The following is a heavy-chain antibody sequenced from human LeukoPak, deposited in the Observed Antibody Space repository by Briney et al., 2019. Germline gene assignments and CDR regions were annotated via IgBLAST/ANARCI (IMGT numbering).Heavy chain of an antibody. J-gene: IGHJ4*02. D-gene: IGHD2-2*02. CDR3: ARDLGLYCSSTSCYMY. V-gene: IGHV3-21*01. Sequence: GGSLRLSCAASGFTFSSYSMNWVRQAPGKGLEWVSSISSSSSYIYYADSVKGRFTISRDNAKNSLYQQMNSLRAEDTAVYYCARDLGLYCSSTSCYMYWGQGTLVTVSS. CDR2: ISSSSSYI. CDR1: GFTFSSYS.